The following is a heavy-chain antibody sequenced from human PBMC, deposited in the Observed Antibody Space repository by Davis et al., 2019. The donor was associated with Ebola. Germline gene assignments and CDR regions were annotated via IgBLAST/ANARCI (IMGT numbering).Heavy chain of an antibody. CDR1: GFTFSTYA. D-gene: IGHD1/OR15-1a*01. V-gene: IGHV3-23*01. J-gene: IGHJ4*02. Sequence: GESLKISCAASGFTFSTYAMNWVRQAPGKGLEWVSVISGDGETTFYADSVKGRFTISRDNAKNTLYLQMNSLRGEDTAVYHCAKFRGTQQMDYWGRGTLVTVSS. CDR2: ISGDGETT. CDR3: AKFRGTQQMDY.